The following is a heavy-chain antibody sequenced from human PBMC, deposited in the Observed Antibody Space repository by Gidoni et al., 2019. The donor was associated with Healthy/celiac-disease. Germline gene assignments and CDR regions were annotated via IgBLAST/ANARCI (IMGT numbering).Heavy chain of an antibody. CDR2: SSGSGGST. J-gene: IGHJ3*02. Sequence: EVQLLESGGGLVQPGGSLRRSCAASGLTFSSYAMSWVRQAPGKGLEWVSASSGSGGSTYYADSVKGRFTISRDNSKNTLYLQMNSLRAEDTAVYYCAKDIISLRYFDWLSDDAFDIWGQGTMVTVSS. D-gene: IGHD3-9*01. V-gene: IGHV3-23*01. CDR3: AKDIISLRYFDWLSDDAFDI. CDR1: GLTFSSYA.